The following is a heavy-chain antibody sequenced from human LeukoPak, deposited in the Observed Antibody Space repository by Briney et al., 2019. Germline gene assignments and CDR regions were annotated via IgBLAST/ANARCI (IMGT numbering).Heavy chain of an antibody. D-gene: IGHD5-24*01. CDR3: AKDIQLSA. J-gene: IGHJ3*01. CDR2: IASSGRNT. V-gene: IGHV3-23*01. CDR1: GFNFNDAA. Sequence: GGSLRLSCAASGFNFNDAAMTWVRQAPGKGLEWVSLIASSGRNTYYTASVRGRFTIPRDNSKKTLSLQMNSLRVEDTAIYYCAKDIQLSAWGLGTMVTVSS.